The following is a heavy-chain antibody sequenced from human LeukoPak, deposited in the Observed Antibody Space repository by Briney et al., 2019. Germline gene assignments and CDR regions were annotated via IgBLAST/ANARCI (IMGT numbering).Heavy chain of an antibody. V-gene: IGHV3-21*01. CDR1: GFPFTPYT. D-gene: IGHD6-19*01. J-gene: IGHJ4*02. CDR2: MSTSGTYT. Sequence: GGSLRLSCAASGFPFTPYTMNWIRQAPGKGPEWVASMSTSGTYTYYADSVKGRFTVSRDNAKNSLYLQMNSLRAEDTAVYYCAREGSSEEFDYWGQGTLVTVSS. CDR3: AREGSSEEFDY.